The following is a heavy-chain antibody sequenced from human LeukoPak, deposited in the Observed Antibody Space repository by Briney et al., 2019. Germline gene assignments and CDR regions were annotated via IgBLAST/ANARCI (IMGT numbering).Heavy chain of an antibody. D-gene: IGHD2-21*01. J-gene: IGHJ3*02. CDR2: IYYSGST. V-gene: IGHV4-59*01. CDR1: GGYISSYY. Sequence: SETLSLTCTVSGGYISSYYWSWIRHPPGKGLEWIGYIYYSGSTNYNPSLKSRVTISVDTSKNQFSLKLSSVTAADTAVYYCARVRGCGGDCYSGAHDAFDIWSQGTMVTVSS. CDR3: ARVRGCGGDCYSGAHDAFDI.